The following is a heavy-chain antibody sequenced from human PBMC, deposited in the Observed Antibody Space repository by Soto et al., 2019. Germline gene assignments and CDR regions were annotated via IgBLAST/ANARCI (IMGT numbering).Heavy chain of an antibody. Sequence: SSVKVSCKASGYSFTDYHIHWVRQAPGQGLEWLGRINPKSGGTSTAQKFQGWVTMTTDTSISTASMELTRLTSDDTAIYYCARGDSTDCSNGVCSLFYNHELHVWG. CDR2: INPKSGGT. J-gene: IGHJ6*02. CDR1: GYSFTDYH. CDR3: ARGDSTDCSNGVCSLFYNHELHV. V-gene: IGHV1-2*04. D-gene: IGHD2-8*01.